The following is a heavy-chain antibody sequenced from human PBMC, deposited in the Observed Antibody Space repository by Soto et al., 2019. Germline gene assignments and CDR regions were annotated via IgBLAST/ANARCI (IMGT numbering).Heavy chain of an antibody. J-gene: IGHJ4*02. CDR1: GFTVSNNY. D-gene: IGHD3-10*01. CDR3: APRGGGGGY. CDR2: IYSGGYT. Sequence: EVQLVESGGGLIQPGGSLRLSCAVSGFTVSNNYMSWVRQAPGKGLEGVSVIYSGGYTAYGDSVKGRFTISRDNSKNTLYLQIKGRGADGWAVYYGAPRGGGGGYWGQGTLVTVSS. V-gene: IGHV3-53*01.